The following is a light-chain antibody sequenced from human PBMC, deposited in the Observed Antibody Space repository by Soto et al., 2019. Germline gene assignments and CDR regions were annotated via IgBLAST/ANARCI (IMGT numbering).Light chain of an antibody. J-gene: IGKJ2*01. CDR3: MQRIEFPYT. CDR2: TLS. V-gene: IGKV2-40*01. CDR1: QSLLDSDDGNTY. Sequence: DMVMTQTPLSLPVTPGEPASISCRSSQSLLDSDDGNTYLDWYLQKPGQSPQLLIYTLSYRDYGVPDRFSGSGSGTDFTLKISKVEAEDVGVYYCMQRIEFPYTFGQGTKLEIK.